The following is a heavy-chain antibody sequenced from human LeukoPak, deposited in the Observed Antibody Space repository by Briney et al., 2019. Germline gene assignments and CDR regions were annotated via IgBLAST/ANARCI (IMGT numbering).Heavy chain of an antibody. CDR1: GGSISSGSYF. D-gene: IGHD5-12*01. V-gene: IGHV4-61*02. Sequence: SETLSLTCTVSGGSISSGSYFWSWFRQPAGRGLKWIGRIYTSGSTNYNPSLKSRVTISPDTSKNQFSLKLSSVTAADTAVYYCARELAGYGKLDYWGQGILVTVSS. CDR3: ARELAGYGKLDY. J-gene: IGHJ4*02. CDR2: IYTSGST.